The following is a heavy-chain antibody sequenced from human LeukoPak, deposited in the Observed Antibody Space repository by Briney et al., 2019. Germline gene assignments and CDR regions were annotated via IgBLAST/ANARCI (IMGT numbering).Heavy chain of an antibody. CDR1: GFTFSSYA. CDR2: ISGSGGST. Sequence: GGSLRLSCAASGFTFSSYAMSWVRQAPGKGLEWVSAISGSGGSTYYADSVKGRFTISRDNSKNTLYLQMNSLRAEDTAVYYCARVTETYYDILTGYSQYYFDYWGQGTLVTVSS. V-gene: IGHV3-23*01. D-gene: IGHD3-9*01. J-gene: IGHJ4*02. CDR3: ARVTETYYDILTGYSQYYFDY.